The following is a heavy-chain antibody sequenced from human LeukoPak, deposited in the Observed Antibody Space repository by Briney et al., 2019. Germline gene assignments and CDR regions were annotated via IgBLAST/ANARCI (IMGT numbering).Heavy chain of an antibody. J-gene: IGHJ3*01. Sequence: GGSLRLSCAASGFTFTNYALNWVRQAPGKGLEWVAVISYHGSNKHYADSVKGRFTISRDNSKNSLYLQMHSLRPEDTAVYYCARAYSGSFYEAFDFWGHGTMVTISS. CDR1: GFTFTNYA. CDR2: ISYHGSNK. V-gene: IGHV3-30-3*01. CDR3: ARAYSGSFYEAFDF. D-gene: IGHD1-26*01.